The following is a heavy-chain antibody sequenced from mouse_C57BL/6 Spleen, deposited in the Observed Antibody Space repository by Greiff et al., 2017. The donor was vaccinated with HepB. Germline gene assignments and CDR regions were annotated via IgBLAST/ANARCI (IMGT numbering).Heavy chain of an antibody. Sequence: QVQLQQSGAELARPGASVKLSCKASGYTFTSYGISWVKQRTGQGLEWIGEIYPRSGNTYYNEKFKGKATLTADKSSSTAYMGLRSLTSEDSAVYFCARSGRDYYGSRGGYYYAMDYWGQGTSVTVSS. CDR1: GYTFTSYG. CDR2: IYPRSGNT. J-gene: IGHJ4*01. V-gene: IGHV1-81*01. D-gene: IGHD1-1*01. CDR3: ARSGRDYYGSRGGYYYAMDY.